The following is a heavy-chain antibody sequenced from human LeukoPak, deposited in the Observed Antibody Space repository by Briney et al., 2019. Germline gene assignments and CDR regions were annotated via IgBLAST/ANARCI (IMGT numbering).Heavy chain of an antibody. D-gene: IGHD1-1*01. CDR3: ANGIRPNDY. Sequence: GGSLRLSCAASGFAFSSHAMTWVRQAPGKGLEWVSAISISGDRTYYADSVKGRFTISRDNSKNTLYLQMNTLRAEDTAVYYCANGIRPNDYWGQGTLVTVSS. CDR2: ISISGDRT. V-gene: IGHV3-23*01. J-gene: IGHJ4*02. CDR1: GFAFSSHA.